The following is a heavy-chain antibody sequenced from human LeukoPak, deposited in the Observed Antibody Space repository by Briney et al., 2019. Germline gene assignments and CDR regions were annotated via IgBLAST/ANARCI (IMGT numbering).Heavy chain of an antibody. CDR2: ISGDGGST. D-gene: IGHD5-18*01. CDR1: GFTFDDYA. V-gene: IGHV3-43*02. CDR3: AKNGGYSYGYLGPLDY. Sequence: GGSLRLSCAASGFTFDDYAMRWVRQAPGKGLEWVSLISGDGGSTYYADSVKGRFTISRDNSKNSLYLQMNSLRTEDTALYYCAKNGGYSYGYLGPLDYWGQGTLVTVSS. J-gene: IGHJ4*02.